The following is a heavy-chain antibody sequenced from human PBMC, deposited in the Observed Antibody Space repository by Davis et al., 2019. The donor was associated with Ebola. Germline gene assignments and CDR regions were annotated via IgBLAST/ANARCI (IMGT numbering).Heavy chain of an antibody. D-gene: IGHD5-24*01. CDR2: SSISTTT. CDR3: TRGRDGYG. V-gene: IGHV3-69-1*01. Sequence: GGSLRLSCVGAGFTFDEWDMNWVRQAPGKGLEWISLSSISTTTYYADTVKGRFTISRDNAKNSLYLQMNSLRDEDTAVYYCTRGRDGYGWGQGTRVTVSS. J-gene: IGHJ4*02. CDR1: GFTFDEWD.